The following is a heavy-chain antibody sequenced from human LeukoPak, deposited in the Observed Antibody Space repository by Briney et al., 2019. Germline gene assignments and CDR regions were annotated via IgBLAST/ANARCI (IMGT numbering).Heavy chain of an antibody. CDR1: GYTFTGYY. CDR2: INPNSGGT. J-gene: IGHJ4*02. Sequence: GASVKVSCKASGYTFTGYYMHWVRQAPGQGLEWMGWINPNSGGTNYAQKFQGRVTMTRDTSISTAYMELSRLRSDDTAAYYCARGQQLIPPTTYYFDYWGQGTLVTVSS. D-gene: IGHD6-13*01. V-gene: IGHV1-2*02. CDR3: ARGQQLIPPTTYYFDY.